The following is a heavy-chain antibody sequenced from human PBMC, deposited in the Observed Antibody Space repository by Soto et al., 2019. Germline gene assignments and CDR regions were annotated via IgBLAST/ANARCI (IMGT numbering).Heavy chain of an antibody. CDR1: RYSFIDYS. J-gene: IGHJ4*02. CDR3: ARAQRITGDFDY. Sequence: SVKVSCNGSRYSFIDYSVTWVRQAPGQGLEWMGWISGKNGGRNYAQELQGRVTMTTDTSTKTVYTEMRSLKSADTAVYYCARAQRITGDFDYWGQGTLVTVSS. V-gene: IGHV1-18*01. D-gene: IGHD3-3*01. CDR2: ISGKNGGR.